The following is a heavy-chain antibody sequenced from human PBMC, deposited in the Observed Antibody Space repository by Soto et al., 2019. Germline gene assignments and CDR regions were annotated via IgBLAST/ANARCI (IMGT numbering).Heavy chain of an antibody. Sequence: SQTLSLTCAISGDSVSSNSAAWNWIRLSPSRGLEWLARTYYRSRWYNDYAVSVRNRITVNPDTSKNQFSLQLTSVTPEDTAVYYCAGTSSHQWYYMDVWGKGTTVTVSS. J-gene: IGHJ6*03. V-gene: IGHV6-1*01. CDR1: GDSVSSNSAA. D-gene: IGHD1-7*01. CDR3: AGTSSHQWYYMDV. CDR2: TYYRSRWYN.